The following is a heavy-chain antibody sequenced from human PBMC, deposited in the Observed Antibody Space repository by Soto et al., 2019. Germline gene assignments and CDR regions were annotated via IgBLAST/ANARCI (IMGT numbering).Heavy chain of an antibody. V-gene: IGHV4-31*03. D-gene: IGHD2-8*01. CDR3: ARGSQMENWFDP. CDR1: GGSISSGGYY. J-gene: IGHJ5*02. CDR2: IYYSGST. Sequence: SETLSLTCTVSGGSISSGGYYWSWIRQHPGKGLEWIGYIYYSGSTYYNPSLKSRVTISVDTSKNQFSLKLSSVTAADTAVYYCARGSQMENWFDPWGQGTLVTVSS.